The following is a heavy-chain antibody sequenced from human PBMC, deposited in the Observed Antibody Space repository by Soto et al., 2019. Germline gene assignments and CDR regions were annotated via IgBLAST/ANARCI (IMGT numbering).Heavy chain of an antibody. V-gene: IGHV5-51*01. CDR2: IYPGDSDT. CDR1: GYRFTTYW. J-gene: IGHJ6*02. D-gene: IGHD6-6*01. Sequence: GESLKISCKGSGYRFTTYWISWVRQTPGKGLEWMGIIYPGDSDTRYSPSFQGQVTISADKSISTAYLQWSSLRASDTAIYYCARGGISSSYYYYALDVWGQGTTVTVSS. CDR3: ARGGISSSYYYYALDV.